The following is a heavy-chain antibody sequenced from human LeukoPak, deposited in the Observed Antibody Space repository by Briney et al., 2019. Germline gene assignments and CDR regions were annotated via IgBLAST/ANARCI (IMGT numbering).Heavy chain of an antibody. D-gene: IGHD6-13*01. CDR3: ARRRGQQLGGFDP. Sequence: ASVKVSCKASGYTFTGYYMHWVRQAPGQGLEWMGWINPNSGGTNYAQKFQGRVTMTRDTSISTAYMELSRLRSDDTAVYYCARRRGQQLGGFDPWAREPWSPSPQ. J-gene: IGHJ5*02. CDR1: GYTFTGYY. V-gene: IGHV1-2*02. CDR2: INPNSGGT.